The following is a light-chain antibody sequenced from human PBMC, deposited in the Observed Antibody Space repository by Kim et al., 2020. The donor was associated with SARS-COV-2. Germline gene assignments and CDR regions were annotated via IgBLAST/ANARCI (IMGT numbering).Light chain of an antibody. J-gene: IGLJ1*01. CDR2: DKN. V-gene: IGLV3-19*01. CDR1: GCRRFY. Sequence: AMGQKVRITGQGSGCRRFYASWDHQRPGQGPVLVMYDKNNRPSGLPDRFSGSSAGNIASLTITGAQAEDEADYYCNSRDSSGASYVFGTGTKVTVL. CDR3: NSRDSSGASYV.